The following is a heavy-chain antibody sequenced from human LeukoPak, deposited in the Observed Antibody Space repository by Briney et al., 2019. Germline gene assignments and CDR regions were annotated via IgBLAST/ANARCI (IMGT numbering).Heavy chain of an antibody. CDR2: IYSGGST. V-gene: IGHV3-53*01. CDR3: ARAETSGPMSLHD. Sequence: PGGSLRLSCAASGFTVSSAYMNWVRQAPGKGLEWVSLIYSGGSTDYADSVKGRCTISRDDSKSTLLLQMNNLRAEDTAIYYCARAETSGPMSLHDWGQGTLVTVSS. J-gene: IGHJ4*02. D-gene: IGHD5-12*01. CDR1: GFTVSSAY.